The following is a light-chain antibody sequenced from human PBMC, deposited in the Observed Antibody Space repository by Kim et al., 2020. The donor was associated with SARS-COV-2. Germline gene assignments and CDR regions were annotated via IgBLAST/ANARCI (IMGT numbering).Light chain of an antibody. CDR1: QSISNW. J-gene: IGKJ4*01. Sequence: ASVGDRVTFTCRASQSISNWLAWYQQKPGKAPDLLIYDASTLESGVPSRFSGSGSGTEFALTISSLQPDDFATYFCQQYDTYALTFGGGTKVDIK. V-gene: IGKV1-5*01. CDR2: DAS. CDR3: QQYDTYALT.